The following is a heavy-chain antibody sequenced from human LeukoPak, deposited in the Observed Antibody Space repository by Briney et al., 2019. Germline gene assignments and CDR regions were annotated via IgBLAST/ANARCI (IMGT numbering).Heavy chain of an antibody. J-gene: IGHJ5*02. CDR1: GVSMSSYY. CDR3: ARSVRLLSLATADNWFDP. D-gene: IGHD2-21*02. V-gene: IGHV4-59*01. CDR2: IYYSGIT. Sequence: PSETLSLTCTVSGVSMSSYYWSWIRQPPGKGLEWIGYIYYSGITNYNPSLKSRVTISIDTSESQFSLNLRSVTAADTAVYFCARSVRLLSLATADNWFDPWGQGTLVTVSS.